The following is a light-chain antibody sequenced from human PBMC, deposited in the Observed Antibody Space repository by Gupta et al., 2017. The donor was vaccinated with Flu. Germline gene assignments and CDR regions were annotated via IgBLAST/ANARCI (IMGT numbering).Light chain of an antibody. J-gene: IGLJ3*02. V-gene: IGLV2-8*01. CDR1: SSDVGGYKY. CDR3: RQSAGNNNGV. CDR2: EVN. Sequence: SVTISCTGTSSDVGGYKYVSCYQQHPGTPPIFSMEEVNKRPSGVPDRVAASKSGTTASPPASALQAEDEADDYCRQSAGNNNGVFGGGTKLTVL.